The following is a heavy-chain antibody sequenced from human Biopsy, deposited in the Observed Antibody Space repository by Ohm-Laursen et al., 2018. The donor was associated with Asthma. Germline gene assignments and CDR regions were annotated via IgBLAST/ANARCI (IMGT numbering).Heavy chain of an antibody. CDR1: GFSFSDYY. Sequence: SLRLSCAASGFSFSDYYMTWMRQAPGKGLEWVSSISSSGSTTYPAESVKGRFTISRDNAQKSLFLQMGSPRAEDTAIYYCARVFESSEWGPFYHFGLDVWGQGTTVDVSS. V-gene: IGHV3-11*01. CDR2: ISSSGSTT. J-gene: IGHJ6*02. D-gene: IGHD6-25*01. CDR3: ARVFESSEWGPFYHFGLDV.